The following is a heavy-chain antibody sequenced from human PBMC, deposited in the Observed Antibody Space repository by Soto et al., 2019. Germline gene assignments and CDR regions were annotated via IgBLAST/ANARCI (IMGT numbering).Heavy chain of an antibody. J-gene: IGHJ1*01. Sequence: QVQLVESGGGLVKPGGSLRLSCAASGFTFSDYYMTWIRQAPGKGLEWVSHIKMGGSTVYYADSVKGRFTISRDNAENSRLLQMHSLRVEGAAEYYWEKENSYPDPWGQGTLVTVSS. D-gene: IGHD1-7*01. CDR3: EKENSYPDP. CDR2: IKMGGSTV. CDR1: GFTFSDYY. V-gene: IGHV3-11*01.